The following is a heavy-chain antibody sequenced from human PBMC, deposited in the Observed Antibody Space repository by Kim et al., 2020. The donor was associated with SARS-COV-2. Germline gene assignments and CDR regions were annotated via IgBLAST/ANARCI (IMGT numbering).Heavy chain of an antibody. CDR3: AGRRGFDY. J-gene: IGHJ4*02. Sequence: SETLSLTCAVYGGSFSGYYWSWIRQPPEKGLEWIGEINHSGSTNYNPSLKSRVTLSVYTSKNQSSLSLCSVTAADPAVFYCAGRRGFDYWGQGTLGTFSS. CDR2: INHSGST. V-gene: IGHV4-34*01. CDR1: GGSFSGYY. D-gene: IGHD2-15*01.